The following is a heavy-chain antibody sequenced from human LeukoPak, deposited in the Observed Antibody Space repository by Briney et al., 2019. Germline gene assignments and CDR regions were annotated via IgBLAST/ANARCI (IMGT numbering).Heavy chain of an antibody. J-gene: IGHJ3*02. CDR1: GASINSGSNY. V-gene: IGHV4-39*07. CDR2: IYSSGST. CDR3: ARSDGYGLVGI. Sequence: PSETLSLICRVSGASINSGSNYWGWIRQPPGKTLEWIGSIYSSGSTYYNPSLKSRVIIMIDTPKNHFSLTLSSVTAADTAVYYCARSDGYGLVGIWGQGTMVTVSS. D-gene: IGHD3-10*01.